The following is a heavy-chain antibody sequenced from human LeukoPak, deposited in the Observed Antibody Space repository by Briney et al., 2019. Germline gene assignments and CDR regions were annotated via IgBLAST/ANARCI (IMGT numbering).Heavy chain of an antibody. CDR1: GGSISSYY. CDR3: ARDQMGMNWFDP. J-gene: IGHJ5*02. CDR2: IYYSGST. D-gene: IGHD1-26*01. V-gene: IGHV4-59*01. Sequence: PSETLSLTCTVSGGSISSYYWSWIRQPPGKGLEWMGYIYYSGSTNYNPSLKSRVTISVDTSKNQFSLKLSPVTAADTAVYYCARDQMGMNWFDPWGQGTLVTVSS.